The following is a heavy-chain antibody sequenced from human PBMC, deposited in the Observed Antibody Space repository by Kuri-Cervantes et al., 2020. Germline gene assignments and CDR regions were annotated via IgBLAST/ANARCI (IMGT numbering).Heavy chain of an antibody. J-gene: IGHJ4*02. D-gene: IGHD3-3*01. CDR2: ISAYNCNT. Sequence: ASVKVSCKASGYTFTSYGISWVRQAPGQGLEWMGWISAYNCNTNYAQKLQGRVTMTTDTSTSTAYMELRSLRSDDTAVYYCARDVAEYYDFWSGYATPFDYWGQGTLVTVSS. CDR3: ARDVAEYYDFWSGYATPFDY. V-gene: IGHV1-18*01. CDR1: GYTFTSYG.